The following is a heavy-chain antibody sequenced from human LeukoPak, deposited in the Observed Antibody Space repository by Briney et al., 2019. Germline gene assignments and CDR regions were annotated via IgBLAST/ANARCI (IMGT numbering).Heavy chain of an antibody. CDR1: GFTFSNAW. D-gene: IGHD5-18*01. V-gene: IGHV3-15*01. CDR2: IKSKTDGGTT. CDR3: TTVGYSYGLLYYYYYMDV. J-gene: IGHJ6*03. Sequence: GGSLRLSCAASGFTFSNAWMSWVRQAPGKGLEWVGRIKSKTDGGTTDYAAPVKGRFTISRDDSKNTLYLQMNSLKTEDTAVYYCTTVGYSYGLLYYYYYMDVWGKGTTVTVSS.